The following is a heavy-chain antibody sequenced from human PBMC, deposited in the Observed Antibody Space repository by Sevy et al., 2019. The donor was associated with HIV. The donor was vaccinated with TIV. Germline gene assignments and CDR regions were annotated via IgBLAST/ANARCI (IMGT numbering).Heavy chain of an antibody. CDR3: ARAQRGGGDGDYNDDAFDI. V-gene: IGHV3-30*02. CDR2: IRYDGSDK. CDR1: GFTFTRYG. Sequence: GGSLRLSCAASGFTFTRYGMHWVRQAPGKGLEWVAIIRYDGSDKNYGDSVKGRFTISRDNANRMVYLQMNSLIAEDTAVYYCARAQRGGGDGDYNDDAFDIWGQGTMVTVSS. J-gene: IGHJ3*02. D-gene: IGHD2-21*01.